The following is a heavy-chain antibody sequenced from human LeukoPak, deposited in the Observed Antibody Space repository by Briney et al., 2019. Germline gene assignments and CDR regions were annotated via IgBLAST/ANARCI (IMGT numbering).Heavy chain of an antibody. V-gene: IGHV1-2*02. CDR2: INPSSGAT. D-gene: IGHD3-22*01. CDR3: ARVTYDRSGYYNGIPY. CDR1: GYTFTGYF. Sequence: ASVKVSCKASGYTFTGYFIHWVRQAPGQGLEWMGCINPSSGATNYAQNFQGRVTLTREMSISTAYMEVSRLLSDDTAVYYCARVTYDRSGYYNGIPYWGQGTLVIVSS. J-gene: IGHJ4*02.